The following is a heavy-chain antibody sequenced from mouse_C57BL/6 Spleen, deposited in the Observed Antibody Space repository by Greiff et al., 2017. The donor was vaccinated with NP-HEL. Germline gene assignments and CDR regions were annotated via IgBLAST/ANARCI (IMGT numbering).Heavy chain of an antibody. CDR3: ARDARGLYAMDY. CDR2: SRNKANDYTT. J-gene: IGHJ4*01. Sequence: EVNVVESGGGLVQSGRSLRLSCATSGFTFSDFYMEWVRQAPGKGLEWIAASRNKANDYTTEYSASVKGRFIVSRDTSQSILYLQMNALRAEDTAIYYCARDARGLYAMDYWGQGTSVTVSS. V-gene: IGHV7-1*01. CDR1: GFTFSDFY.